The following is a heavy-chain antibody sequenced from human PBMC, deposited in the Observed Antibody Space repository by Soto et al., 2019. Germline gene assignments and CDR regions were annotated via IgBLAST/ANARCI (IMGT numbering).Heavy chain of an antibody. CDR1: GYTFTSYG. CDR3: ARNVTRIADSYYGMDV. J-gene: IGHJ6*02. CDR2: ISGYNDNT. V-gene: IGHV1-18*04. D-gene: IGHD2-15*01. Sequence: QVQLVQSGAEVKKPGASVKVSCKASGYTFTSYGINWVRQAPGQGLEWMGWISGYNDNTNYAQRLQGRVTMTTDTATSTAYMDLRSLRSDDTAVYYCARNVTRIADSYYGMDVWGQGTTVTVSS.